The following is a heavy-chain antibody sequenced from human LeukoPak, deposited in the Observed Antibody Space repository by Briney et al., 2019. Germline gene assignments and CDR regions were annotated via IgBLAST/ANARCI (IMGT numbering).Heavy chain of an antibody. CDR3: GKDLAGSYLLDY. V-gene: IGHV3-23*01. CDR1: GYTFSSYA. Sequence: TGGSLRLSCAASGYTFSSYAMSWVRQAPGKGLEWVSAISGSGGGTNYADSVKGRFTISRDNSKNSLYLQMNNLSTEDTALYYCGKDLAGSYLLDYWGQGTLVTVSS. CDR2: ISGSGGGT. D-gene: IGHD3-10*01. J-gene: IGHJ4*02.